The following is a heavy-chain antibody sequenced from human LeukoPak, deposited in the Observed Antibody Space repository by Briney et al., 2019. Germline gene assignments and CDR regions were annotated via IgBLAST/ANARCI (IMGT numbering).Heavy chain of an antibody. J-gene: IGHJ4*02. CDR1: GGSVSSSSYY. D-gene: IGHD3-22*01. Sequence: PSETLSLTCTVSGGSVSSSSYYWGWIRQPPGKGLEWIGSIYYSGTTYYNSTLKSRVTISVDTSKNQFSLKLSSVTAADTAVYYCARQISGYGYYFDYWGQGTLVTVSS. V-gene: IGHV4-39*01. CDR3: ARQISGYGYYFDY. CDR2: IYYSGTT.